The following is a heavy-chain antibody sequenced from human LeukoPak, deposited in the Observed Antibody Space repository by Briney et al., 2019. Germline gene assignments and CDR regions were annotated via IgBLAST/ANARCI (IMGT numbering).Heavy chain of an antibody. V-gene: IGHV4-34*01. Sequence: LETLSLTCAVYGGSFSGYYRYWIRQPPGKGLEWIGEINHSGSTNYNPSLKNRVTISVDTSKNQFSLKVRSVTAADTAVYYCARGGAVLGIGYYYYYMDVWGKGTTVTVSS. CDR2: INHSGST. CDR3: ARGGAVLGIGYYYYYMDV. J-gene: IGHJ6*03. D-gene: IGHD7-27*01. CDR1: GGSFSGYY.